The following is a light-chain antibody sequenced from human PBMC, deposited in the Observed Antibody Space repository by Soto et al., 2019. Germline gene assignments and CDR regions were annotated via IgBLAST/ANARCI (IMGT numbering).Light chain of an antibody. CDR3: QHYKTWPLA. CDR2: GAY. V-gene: IGKV3-15*01. CDR1: QGVGST. Sequence: EIVMKQSPATLSVSPGERVTLSCRASQGVGSTLAWYRQQPGQAPRLLIYGAYIRATGVPARFSGSGSGTEFTLTISSLQSEDFAVYYCQHYKTWPLAFGGGTKVAIK. J-gene: IGKJ4*01.